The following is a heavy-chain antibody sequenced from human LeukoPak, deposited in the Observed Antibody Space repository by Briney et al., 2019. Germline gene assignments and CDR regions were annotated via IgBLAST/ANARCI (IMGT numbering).Heavy chain of an antibody. J-gene: IGHJ3*01. CDR2: IHPGDSDS. CDR1: GYSFTSYW. D-gene: IGHD2-21*02. CDR3: ARGHHVVVATATWASDAFDL. V-gene: IGHV5-51*01. Sequence: GESLKISCKGSGYSFTSYWIGWVRQMPGKGLEWMGIIHPGDSDSRLSPSLQGQVTISADKSISTAYLQWNSLKASDTAMYYCARGHHVVVATATWASDAFDLWGQGTMVIVSS.